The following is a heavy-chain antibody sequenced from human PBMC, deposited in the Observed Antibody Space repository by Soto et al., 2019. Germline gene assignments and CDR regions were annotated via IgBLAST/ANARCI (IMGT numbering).Heavy chain of an antibody. CDR1: GYTFTSYG. CDR3: ASKLIRGAVRGVDDAFDI. J-gene: IGHJ3*02. Sequence: ASVKVSCKASGYTFTSYGISWARQAPGQGLEWMGWISAYNGNTNYAQKLQGRVTMTTDTSTSTAYMELRSLRSDDTAVYYCASKLIRGAVRGVDDAFDIWGQGTMVTVSS. D-gene: IGHD3-10*01. CDR2: ISAYNGNT. V-gene: IGHV1-18*01.